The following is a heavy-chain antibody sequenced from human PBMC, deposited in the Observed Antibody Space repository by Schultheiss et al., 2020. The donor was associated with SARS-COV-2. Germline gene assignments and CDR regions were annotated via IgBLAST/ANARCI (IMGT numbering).Heavy chain of an antibody. Sequence: GGSLRLSCAASGFTFSSYWMSWVRQAPGKGLEWVSAISGSGGSTYYADSVKGRFTISRDNSKNTLYLQMNSLRAEDTAVYYCAKEWDPYDILTGYYILDYWGQGTLVTVSS. V-gene: IGHV3-23*01. CDR3: AKEWDPYDILTGYYILDY. CDR2: ISGSGGST. J-gene: IGHJ4*02. CDR1: GFTFSSYW. D-gene: IGHD3-9*01.